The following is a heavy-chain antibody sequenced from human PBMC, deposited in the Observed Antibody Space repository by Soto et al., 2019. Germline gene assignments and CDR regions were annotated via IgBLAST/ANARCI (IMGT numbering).Heavy chain of an antibody. CDR1: GGSISSYY. CDR3: ARGGIVATAYIFDS. Sequence: KTSETLSLTCTVSGGSISSYYWNWIRQPPGKGLEWIGYIFYSGSTNYNPSLKSRVTISVDTSKNQVSLKVSSVTAADTAVYYCARGGIVATAYIFDSWGQGTLVTVSS. D-gene: IGHD5-12*01. V-gene: IGHV4-59*01. J-gene: IGHJ4*02. CDR2: IFYSGST.